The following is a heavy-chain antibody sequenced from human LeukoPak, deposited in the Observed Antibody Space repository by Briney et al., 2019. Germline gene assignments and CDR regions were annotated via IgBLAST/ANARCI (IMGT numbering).Heavy chain of an antibody. CDR1: GGSISSSSYY. CDR3: ARQPLDYFDY. J-gene: IGHJ4*02. CDR2: IYYSGST. Sequence: SETLSLTCTVSGGSISSSSYYRGWIRQPPGKGLEWIGSIYYSGSTYYNPSLKSRVTISVDTSKNQFSLKLSSVTAADTAVYYCARQPLDYFDYWGQGTLVTVSS. V-gene: IGHV4-39*01.